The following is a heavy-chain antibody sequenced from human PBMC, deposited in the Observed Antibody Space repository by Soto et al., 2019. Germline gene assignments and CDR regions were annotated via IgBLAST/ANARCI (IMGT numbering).Heavy chain of an antibody. J-gene: IGHJ6*02. CDR1: GFTFNNYW. V-gene: IGHV3-74*01. Sequence: EVQLVESGGGLVQPGGSLRLSCAATGFTFNNYWMHWVRQAPGKGLVWVSRINSDGSTTNYADSVKGRFTISRDNAKNTLYLQMNSLRAEDTAVYYCARGNYYSMDVWGQGTTVTVSS. CDR3: ARGNYYSMDV. CDR2: INSDGSTT.